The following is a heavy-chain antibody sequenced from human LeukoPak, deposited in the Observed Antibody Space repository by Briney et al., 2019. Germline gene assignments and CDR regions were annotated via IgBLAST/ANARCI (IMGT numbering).Heavy chain of an antibody. CDR2: INPSGGST. CDR3: ARGGGYYGSGSYPGFDY. J-gene: IGHJ4*02. V-gene: IGHV1-46*01. CDR1: GYTFTSYY. D-gene: IGHD3-10*01. Sequence: GASVKVSCKASGYTFTSYYMHWVRQAPGQGLEWMGIINPSGGSTSYAQKFQGRVTMTRDTSTSTVYLELSSLRSEDTAVYYCARGGGYYGSGSYPGFDYWGQGTLVTVSS.